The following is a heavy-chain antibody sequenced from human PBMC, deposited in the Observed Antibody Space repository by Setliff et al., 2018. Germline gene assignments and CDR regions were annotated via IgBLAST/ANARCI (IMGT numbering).Heavy chain of an antibody. Sequence: LSLTCTVSGGSTSSSSYYWGWIRQPPGKGLEWIGSIYYSGSTYYNPSLKSRVTISVDTSKNQFSLKLSSVTAADTAVYCCARHHRGVIISWFDPWGQGTLVTVSS. CDR3: ARHHRGVIISWFDP. CDR2: IYYSGST. CDR1: GGSTSSSSYY. D-gene: IGHD3-10*01. J-gene: IGHJ5*02. V-gene: IGHV4-39*01.